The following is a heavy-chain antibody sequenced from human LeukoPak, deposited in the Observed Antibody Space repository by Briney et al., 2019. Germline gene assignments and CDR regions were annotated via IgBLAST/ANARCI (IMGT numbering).Heavy chain of an antibody. CDR3: ARGAAACKT. D-gene: IGHD6-13*01. CDR1: GGSISSYY. V-gene: IGHV4-34*01. CDR2: INHSGST. J-gene: IGHJ5*02. Sequence: SETLSLTCTVSGGSISSYYWSWIRQPPGKGLEWIGEINHSGSTNYNPSLKSRVTISVDTSKNQFSLKLSSVTAADTAVYYCARGAAACKTWGQGTLVTVSS.